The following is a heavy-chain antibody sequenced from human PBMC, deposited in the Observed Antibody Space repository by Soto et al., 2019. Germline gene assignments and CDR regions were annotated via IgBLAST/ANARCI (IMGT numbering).Heavy chain of an antibody. CDR3: AKDRDGDYIWGSYRPGVPSSDY. CDR1: GFTFSSYA. D-gene: IGHD3-16*02. V-gene: IGHV3-23*01. J-gene: IGHJ4*02. Sequence: EVQLLASVGGLVQPGGSLRLSCAASGFTFSSYAMSWVRQAPGKGLEWVSAISGSGGSTYYADSVKGRFTISRANSTNTRYLQRISRRGADTAVYYCAKDRDGDYIWGSYRPGVPSSDYWGQGTLVTVSS. CDR2: ISGSGGST.